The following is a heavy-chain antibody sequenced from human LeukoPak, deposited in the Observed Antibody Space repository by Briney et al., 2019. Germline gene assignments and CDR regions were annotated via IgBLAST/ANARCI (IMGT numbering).Heavy chain of an antibody. D-gene: IGHD4-23*01. CDR3: AREYDYGGNRPGCFQH. V-gene: IGHV3-9*01. CDR2: INWNSDSI. CDR1: GFTFDDYA. Sequence: GGSLRLSCAVSGFTFDDYAMHWVRQVPGKGLEWVSGINWNSDSIGYAVRGRFTISRDNAKNSLYLQMNSLRAEDTAVYYCAREYDYGGNRPGCFQHWGQGTLVIVSS. J-gene: IGHJ1*01.